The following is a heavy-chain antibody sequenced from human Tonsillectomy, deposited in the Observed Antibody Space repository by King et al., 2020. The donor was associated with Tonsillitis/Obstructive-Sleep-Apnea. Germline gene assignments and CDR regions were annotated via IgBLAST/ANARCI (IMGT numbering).Heavy chain of an antibody. D-gene: IGHD2-2*03. CDR3: ARGPTQLGYCSTASCYDTWFDP. V-gene: IGHV4-34*01. CDR1: GGSFSGYY. CDR2: INHSGST. Sequence: VQLQQWGAGLLKPSETLSLICAVFGGSFSGYYWSWVRQPPGKRLEWIGEINHSGSTNYNPSLKSRVTISVDTSINQFSLRLNSVTAADTAVYYCARGPTQLGYCSTASCYDTWFDPWGQGIVVTVSS. J-gene: IGHJ5*02.